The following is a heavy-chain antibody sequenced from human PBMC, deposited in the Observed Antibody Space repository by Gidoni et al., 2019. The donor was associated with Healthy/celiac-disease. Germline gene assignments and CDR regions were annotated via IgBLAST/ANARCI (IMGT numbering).Heavy chain of an antibody. D-gene: IGHD3-10*01. Sequence: EVQLVESGGGVVRPGGSLSLSCAASGFTFDDYGMSWVRQAPGKGLEWVSGINWNGGSTGYADSVKGRFTISRDNAKNSLYLQMNSLRAEDTALYHCARAGYYGSGSYLARFDPWGQGTLVTVSS. CDR2: INWNGGST. CDR3: ARAGYYGSGSYLARFDP. J-gene: IGHJ5*02. CDR1: GFTFDDYG. V-gene: IGHV3-20*01.